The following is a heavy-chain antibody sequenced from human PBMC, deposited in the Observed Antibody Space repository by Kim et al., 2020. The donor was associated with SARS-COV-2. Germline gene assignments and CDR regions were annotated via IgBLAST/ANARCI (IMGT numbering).Heavy chain of an antibody. V-gene: IGHV6-1*01. CDR3: ARDGWSSRSGFDY. J-gene: IGHJ4*02. Sequence: YAVSLKSRININPDTSKNQFSLQLNSVTPEDTAVYYCARDGWSSRSGFDYWGQGTLVTVSS. D-gene: IGHD6-13*01.